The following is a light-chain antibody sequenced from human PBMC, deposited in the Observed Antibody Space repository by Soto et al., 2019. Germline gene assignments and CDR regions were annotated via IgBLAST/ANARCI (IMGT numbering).Light chain of an antibody. V-gene: IGKV1-13*02. J-gene: IGKJ1*01. CDR2: DAS. CDR1: QGISSA. CDR3: QRFNSYET. Sequence: AIQLTQSPSSLSASVGDRVTITCRASQGISSALAWYQQKPGKATKLLIYDASSLESGVPSRFSGSGAGTDFTLTISNLQPEDFATYYCQRFNSYETFGQGTKVEIK.